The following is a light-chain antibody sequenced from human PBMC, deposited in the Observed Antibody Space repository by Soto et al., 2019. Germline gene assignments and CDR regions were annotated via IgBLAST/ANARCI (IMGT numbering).Light chain of an antibody. CDR3: QAYDYSLTASV. J-gene: IGLJ3*02. Sequence: QAVVTQPPSVSGAPGQRVTLSCTGNSSNLGAGYDVHWYQQLPGAAPKLVIFGNRNRPSGVPERFSGSKSGTSASLAITGLHAEDEADHYCQAYDYSLTASVFGGGTKVTVL. V-gene: IGLV1-40*01. CDR2: GNR. CDR1: SSNLGAGYD.